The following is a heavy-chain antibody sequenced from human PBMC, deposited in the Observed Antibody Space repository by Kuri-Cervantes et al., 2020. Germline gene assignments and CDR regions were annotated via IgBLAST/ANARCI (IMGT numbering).Heavy chain of an antibody. CDR3: ARDLFYSTVGHYFDY. J-gene: IGHJ4*02. V-gene: IGHV3-74*01. Sequence: GGSLRLSCAASGFTFSSYGMHWVRQAPGKGLVWVSRINSDGSSTSYADSVKGRFTISRDNAKNTLYLQMNSLRAEDTAVYYCARDLFYSTVGHYFDYWGQGTLVTVSS. CDR1: GFTFSSYG. D-gene: IGHD4-23*01. CDR2: INSDGSST.